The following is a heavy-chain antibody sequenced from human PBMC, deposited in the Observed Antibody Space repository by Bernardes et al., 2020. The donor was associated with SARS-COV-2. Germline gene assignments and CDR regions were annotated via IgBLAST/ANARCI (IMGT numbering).Heavy chain of an antibody. Sequence: SMKVSCKASGFTFTSSAMQWVRQARGQRLEWIGWIVVGSGNTNYAQKFQERVTITRDMSTSTAYMELSSLRSEDTAVYYCAAWPHYYDSSGYSHWGQGTLVTVSS. CDR3: AAWPHYYDSSGYSH. V-gene: IGHV1-58*02. CDR2: IVVGSGNT. J-gene: IGHJ4*02. CDR1: GFTFTSSA. D-gene: IGHD3-22*01.